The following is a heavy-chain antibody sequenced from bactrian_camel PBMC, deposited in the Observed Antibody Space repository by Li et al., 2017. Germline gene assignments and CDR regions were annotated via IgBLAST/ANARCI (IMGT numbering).Heavy chain of an antibody. CDR1: GFSDEAA. J-gene: IGHJ4*01. V-gene: IGHV3S60*01. Sequence: HVQLVESGGGSVQAGGSLRLSCTASGFSDEAAVGWYRQGPVHECELVSRITDSGHTYYPDSVKGRFAISLDSARNTMYLQMSSLKPEDTAVYYCAADRETLRCTSARGEHDYFYWGQGTQVTVS. CDR2: ITDSGHT. CDR3: AADRETLRCTSARGEHDYFY. D-gene: IGHD2*01.